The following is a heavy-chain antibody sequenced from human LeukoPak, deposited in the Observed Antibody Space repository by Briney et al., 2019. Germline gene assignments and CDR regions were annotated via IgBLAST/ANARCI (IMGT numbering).Heavy chain of an antibody. CDR1: GFTFSSYS. CDR3: ARRVSSAWALEDY. CDR2: ISSSSSYI. J-gene: IGHJ4*02. V-gene: IGHV3-21*01. Sequence: IPGGSLRLSCAASGFTFSSYSMNWVRQAPGKGLEWVSSISSSSSYIYYADSVKGRFTISRDNAKNSLYLQMNSLRAEDTAVYYCARRVSSAWALEDYWGQGTLVTVSS. D-gene: IGHD6-19*01.